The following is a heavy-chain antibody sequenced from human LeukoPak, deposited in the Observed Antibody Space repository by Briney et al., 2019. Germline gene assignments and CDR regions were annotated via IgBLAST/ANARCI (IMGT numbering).Heavy chain of an antibody. Sequence: GGSLRLSCAASGFTFSSYWMSWVRQAPGKGLEWVANIKQDGSEKYYVDSVKGRFTISRDNAKNSLYLQMNSLRAEDTAVYYCARDILLWFGGPYNYGMDVWGKGTTVTVSS. J-gene: IGHJ6*04. CDR1: GFTFSSYW. CDR2: IKQDGSEK. V-gene: IGHV3-7*03. CDR3: ARDILLWFGGPYNYGMDV. D-gene: IGHD3-10*01.